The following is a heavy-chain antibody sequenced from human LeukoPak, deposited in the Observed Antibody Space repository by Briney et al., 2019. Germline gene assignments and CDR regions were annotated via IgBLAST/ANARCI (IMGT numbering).Heavy chain of an antibody. D-gene: IGHD6-13*01. CDR3: ASALKSSSWQNQDLLLLHGRLDYYYMDV. Sequence: GASVKVSCKASGYTFIGYYMHWVRQAPGQGLEWMGWINPNSGGTNYAQKFQGRVTMTRDTSISTAYMELSRLRSDDTAVYYCASALKSSSWQNQDLLLLHGRLDYYYMDVWGKGTTVTISS. CDR2: INPNSGGT. CDR1: GYTFIGYY. V-gene: IGHV1-2*02. J-gene: IGHJ6*03.